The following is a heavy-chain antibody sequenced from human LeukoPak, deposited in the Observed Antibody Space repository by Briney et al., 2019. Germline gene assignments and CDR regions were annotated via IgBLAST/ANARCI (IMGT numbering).Heavy chain of an antibody. D-gene: IGHD3-22*01. J-gene: IGHJ3*02. Sequence: GGSLRLSCAASGFTFSTYGMHWVRQAPGKGLEWVAVISYDGSNKYYADSVKGRFTISRDNSKNTLYLQMNSLRAEDTAVYYCAKPLITMIVVAGAFDIWGQGTMVTVSS. CDR1: GFTFSTYG. V-gene: IGHV3-30*18. CDR3: AKPLITMIVVAGAFDI. CDR2: ISYDGSNK.